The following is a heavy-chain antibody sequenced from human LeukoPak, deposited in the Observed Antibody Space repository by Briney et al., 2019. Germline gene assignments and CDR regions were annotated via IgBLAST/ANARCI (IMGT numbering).Heavy chain of an antibody. V-gene: IGHV4-4*02. D-gene: IGHD2-15*01. CDR3: ARESSVTATY. J-gene: IGHJ4*02. Sequence: SETLSLTCAVSGGSISSSNWWSWVRQPPGQGLEWIGEIYHSWSTHYNPSLKSRVTISVDKSKNQFSLELTSVTAADTAVYYCARESSVTATYWGQGTLVIVSS. CDR1: GGSISSSNW. CDR2: IYHSWST.